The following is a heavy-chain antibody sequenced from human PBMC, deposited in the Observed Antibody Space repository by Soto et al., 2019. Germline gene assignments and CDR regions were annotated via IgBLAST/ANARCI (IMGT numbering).Heavy chain of an antibody. J-gene: IGHJ3*02. CDR3: ARTGDADYDAFDI. Sequence: GESLKISCKASGDTFTGYYMHWVRQAPGQGLEWVGWINPNSGGTNYAQKFQGWVTMTRDTSISTAYMVLSRLRSDDTAVYYWARTGDADYDAFDIWGQGTMVTVSS. V-gene: IGHV1-2*04. D-gene: IGHD5-12*01. CDR2: INPNSGGT. CDR1: GDTFTGYY.